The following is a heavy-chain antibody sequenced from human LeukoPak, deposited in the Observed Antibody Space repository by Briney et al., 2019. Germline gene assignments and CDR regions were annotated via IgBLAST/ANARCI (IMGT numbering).Heavy chain of an antibody. CDR1: GFTFGDYA. Sequence: GGSLRLSCTASGFTFGDYAMSWVRQAPGKGLEWVSSISSSSSYIYYADSVKGRFTISRDNAKNSLYLQMSSLRSEDTAVYYCASPYYYGSGSYSGNMDVWGKGTTVTVSS. J-gene: IGHJ6*03. CDR3: ASPYYYGSGSYSGNMDV. CDR2: ISSSSSYI. V-gene: IGHV3-21*04. D-gene: IGHD3-10*01.